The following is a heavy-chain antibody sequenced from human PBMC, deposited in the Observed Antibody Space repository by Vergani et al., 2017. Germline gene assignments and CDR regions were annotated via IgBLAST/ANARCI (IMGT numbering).Heavy chain of an antibody. Sequence: QVQLQQWGAGLLKPSETLSLTCAVYGGSFSGYYWSWIRQPPGKGLEWIGEINHSGSTNYNPSLKSRVTISEDTSKNQFSLKLSSVTAADTAVYYCARGGGYYGSGSYSFYYWGQGTLVTVSS. D-gene: IGHD3-10*01. J-gene: IGHJ4*02. CDR3: ARGGGYYGSGSYSFYY. CDR2: INHSGST. V-gene: IGHV4-34*01. CDR1: GGSFSGYY.